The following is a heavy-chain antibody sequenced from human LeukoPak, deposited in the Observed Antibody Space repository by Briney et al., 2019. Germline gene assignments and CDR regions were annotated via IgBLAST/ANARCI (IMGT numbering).Heavy chain of an antibody. V-gene: IGHV3-21*01. CDR3: VRDRGWLSNPGYFDY. CDR1: GFTFSSYS. CDR2: ISSSSSYI. D-gene: IGHD3-22*01. Sequence: GGSLRLSCAASGFTFSSYSMNWVRQAPGKGLEWVSSISSSSSYIYYADSVKGRFTISRDNAKKSLYLQMNSLRAEDTAVYYCVRDRGWLSNPGYFDYWGRGTLVTVSS. J-gene: IGHJ4*02.